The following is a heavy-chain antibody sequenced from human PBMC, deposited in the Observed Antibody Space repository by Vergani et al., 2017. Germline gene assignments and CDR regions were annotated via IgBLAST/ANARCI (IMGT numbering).Heavy chain of an antibody. CDR2: IFPSGNS. J-gene: IGHJ4*02. CDR1: GDSITNGGFS. D-gene: IGHD6-19*01. Sequence: QLQLQESGSGLVKPSQTLSLTCAVSGDSITNGGFSWNWNRQPPGKGPEWIGYIFPSGNSDYNPSLKNRVSISLDKSKNQFSLNLSSVTAADTAVYFCARQRPGSGWSPGDFDDWGQGILVTVSS. CDR3: ARQRPGSGWSPGDFDD. V-gene: IGHV4-30-2*01.